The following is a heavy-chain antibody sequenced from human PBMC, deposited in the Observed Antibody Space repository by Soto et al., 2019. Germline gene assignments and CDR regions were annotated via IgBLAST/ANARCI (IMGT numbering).Heavy chain of an antibody. CDR3: AKAPQNYRYYYYMDV. V-gene: IGHV3-23*01. CDR1: GFTFSSYA. D-gene: IGHD1-26*01. Sequence: GGSLRLSCAASGFTFSSYAMHWVRQAPGKGLEYVSAISGSGGSTYYADSVKGRFTISRDNSKNTLYLQMNSLRAEDTAVYYCAKAPQNYRYYYYMDVWGKGTTVTVSS. CDR2: ISGSGGST. J-gene: IGHJ6*03.